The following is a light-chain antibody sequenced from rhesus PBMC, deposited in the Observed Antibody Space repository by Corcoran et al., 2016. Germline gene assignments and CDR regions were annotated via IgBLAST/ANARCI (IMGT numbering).Light chain of an antibody. CDR2: DVS. CDR1: SSDIGGYNS. CDR3: SSYAGSNTFI. Sequence: QAALTQPRSVSGSPGQSVTISCTGSSSDIGGYNSVSWYQQHPGTAPKVMIYDVSKRPSGVSDRFSGSKSGNTASLTISGLQAEDEADYYCSSYAGSNTFIFIAGARLTVL. V-gene: IGLV2-32*02. J-gene: IGLJ1*01.